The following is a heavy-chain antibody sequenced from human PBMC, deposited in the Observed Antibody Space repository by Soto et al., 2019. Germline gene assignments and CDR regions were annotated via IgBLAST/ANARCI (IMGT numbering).Heavy chain of an antibody. V-gene: IGHV3-66*01. Sequence: GGSLRLSCAASGFTVSSNYMSWVRQAPGKGLEWVSVIYSGGSTYYADSVKGRFTISRDNSKNTLYLQMNSLRAEDTAVYYCVRDSVGARLSAFDIWGQGTMVSGSS. J-gene: IGHJ3*02. CDR2: IYSGGST. D-gene: IGHD6-6*01. CDR1: GFTVSSNY. CDR3: VRDSVGARLSAFDI.